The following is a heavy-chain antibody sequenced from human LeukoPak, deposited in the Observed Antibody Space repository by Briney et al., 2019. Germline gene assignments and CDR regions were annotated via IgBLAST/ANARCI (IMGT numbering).Heavy chain of an antibody. Sequence: SETLSPTCTVSGGSISSGGYYWSWIRQHPGKGLEWIGYIYYSGSTYYNPSLKSRVTISVDTSKNQFSLKLSSVTAADTAVYYCARGNTAMVMCDYWGQGTLVTVSS. CDR3: ARGNTAMVMCDY. CDR1: GGSISSGGYY. CDR2: IYYSGST. D-gene: IGHD5-18*01. J-gene: IGHJ4*02. V-gene: IGHV4-31*03.